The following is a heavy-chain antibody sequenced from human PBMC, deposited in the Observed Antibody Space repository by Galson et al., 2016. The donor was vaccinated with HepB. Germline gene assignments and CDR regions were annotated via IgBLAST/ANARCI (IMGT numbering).Heavy chain of an antibody. D-gene: IGHD1-14*01. Sequence: TLSLTCSVSGGYISSGGYNWHWIRQHPGKGLEWIGYMYYNGATYYSPSLKSRATISSDMSANQFSLKLSSVTAADTAVYYCARDANHWHIDLRDRGTLVTVSS. CDR3: ARDANHWHIDL. CDR1: GGYISSGGYN. CDR2: MYYNGAT. V-gene: IGHV4-31*03. J-gene: IGHJ2*01.